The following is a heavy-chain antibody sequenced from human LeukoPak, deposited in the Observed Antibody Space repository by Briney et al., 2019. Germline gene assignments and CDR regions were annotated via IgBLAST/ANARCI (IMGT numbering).Heavy chain of an antibody. CDR3: AKDRLGATLGKGFDY. CDR1: GFTFSDYY. V-gene: IGHV3-11*04. CDR2: ISSSGSTI. Sequence: PGGSLRLSCAASGFTFSDYYRSWIRQAPGKGLEWVSYISSSGSTIYYADSVKGRFTISRDNAKNSLYLQMNSLRAEDTAVYYCAKDRLGATLGKGFDYWGQGTLVTVSS. J-gene: IGHJ4*02. D-gene: IGHD1-26*01.